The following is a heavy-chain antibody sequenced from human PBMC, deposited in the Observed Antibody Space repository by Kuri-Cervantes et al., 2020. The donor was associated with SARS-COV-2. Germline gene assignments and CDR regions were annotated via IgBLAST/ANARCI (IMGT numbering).Heavy chain of an antibody. Sequence: GGSLRLSCAASGFTFSTYRMNWVRQAPGKGLEWVSYISSSSSYIYYADSVKGRFTISRDNARNSLFLQMNSLRAEDTAVYHCARGGGTYWNYYYMDVWGKGTTVTVSS. CDR2: ISSSSSYI. CDR3: ARGGGTYWNYYYMDV. V-gene: IGHV3-21*01. D-gene: IGHD1-26*01. J-gene: IGHJ6*03. CDR1: GFTFSTYR.